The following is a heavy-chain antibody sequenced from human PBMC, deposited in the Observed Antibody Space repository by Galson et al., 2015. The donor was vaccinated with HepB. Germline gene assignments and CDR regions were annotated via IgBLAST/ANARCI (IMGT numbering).Heavy chain of an antibody. Sequence: TLSLTCTVSGGSISSGGYYWSWIRQHPGKGLEWIGYIYYSGSTYYNPSLKSRVTISVDTSKNQFSLKLSSVTAADTAVYYCASFSVVPRLPAFDIWGQGTMVTVSS. D-gene: IGHD2-2*01. J-gene: IGHJ3*02. V-gene: IGHV4-31*03. CDR2: IYYSGST. CDR3: ASFSVVPRLPAFDI. CDR1: GGSISSGGYY.